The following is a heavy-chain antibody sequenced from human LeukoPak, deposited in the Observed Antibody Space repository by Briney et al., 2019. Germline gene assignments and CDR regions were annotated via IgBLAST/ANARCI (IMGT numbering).Heavy chain of an antibody. V-gene: IGHV3-48*01. Sequence: GGSLRLSCAASGFTFSSYSMNWVRQAPGKGLEWVSYISSSSSTIYYADSVKGRFTISRDNAKNSLYLQMNSLRAEDTAVYYCARSQVRFLEWLLDYWGQGTLVTVSS. CDR2: ISSSSSTI. J-gene: IGHJ4*02. CDR3: ARSQVRFLEWLLDY. D-gene: IGHD3-3*01. CDR1: GFTFSSYS.